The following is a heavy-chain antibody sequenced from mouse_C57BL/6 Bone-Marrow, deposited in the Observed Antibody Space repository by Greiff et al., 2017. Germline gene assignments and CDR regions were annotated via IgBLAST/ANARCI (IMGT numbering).Heavy chain of an antibody. V-gene: IGHV1-59*01. CDR3: AKLGLAY. CDR2: IDPSDSYT. J-gene: IGHJ3*01. D-gene: IGHD3-3*01. Sequence: QVQLQQPGAELVRPGTSVKLSCKASGYTFTSYWMHWVKQRPGQGLEWIGVIDPSDSYTNYNQKFKGKATLTVDTSSSAVYMQLSSLTSEDSAVYYCAKLGLAYWGQGTLVTVSA. CDR1: GYTFTSYW.